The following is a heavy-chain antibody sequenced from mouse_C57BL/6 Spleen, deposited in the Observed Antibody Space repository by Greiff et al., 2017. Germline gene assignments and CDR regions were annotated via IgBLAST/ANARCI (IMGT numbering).Heavy chain of an antibody. Sequence: EVQLQQSGAELVRPGASVKLSCTASGFNIKDDYMHWVKQRPEQGLEWIGWIDPENGDTEYASKFQGKATITADTSSNTAYLQLRSLTSEDTAVYYCTTRTTVVAPFAYWGQGTLVTVSA. V-gene: IGHV14-4*01. CDR2: IDPENGDT. CDR3: TTRTTVVAPFAY. D-gene: IGHD1-1*01. CDR1: GFNIKDDY. J-gene: IGHJ3*01.